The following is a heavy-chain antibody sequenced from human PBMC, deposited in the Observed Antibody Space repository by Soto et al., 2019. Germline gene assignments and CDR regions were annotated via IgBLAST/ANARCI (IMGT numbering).Heavy chain of an antibody. CDR3: ARDVGDGYNFFYWFDP. V-gene: IGHV1-69*13. D-gene: IGHD5-12*01. CDR2: IIPIFGTA. Sequence: SVKVSCKASGGTFISYAISWVRQAPGQGLEWMGGIIPIFGTANYAQKFQGRVTITADESTSTAYMELSSLRSEDTAVYYCARDVGDGYNFFYWFDPWGQGTLVTVSS. CDR1: GGTFISYA. J-gene: IGHJ5*02.